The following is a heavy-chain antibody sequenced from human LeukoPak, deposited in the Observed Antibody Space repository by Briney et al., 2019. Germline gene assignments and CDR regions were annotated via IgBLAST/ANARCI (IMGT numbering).Heavy chain of an antibody. CDR1: GFTLTDY. D-gene: IGHD2-2*01. V-gene: IGHV1-2*02. J-gene: IGHJ6*03. CDR2: IKPNSGDT. CDR3: ARADSVPAGDYHYWYMDV. Sequence: ASVKVSCKASGFTLTDYIYWVRQDPRQGLQWMGWIKPNSGDTDYAQKFQGRVTMTRDTSISTVYMELSSLRSDDTAVYYCARADSVPAGDYHYWYMDVWGKGTTVTVSS.